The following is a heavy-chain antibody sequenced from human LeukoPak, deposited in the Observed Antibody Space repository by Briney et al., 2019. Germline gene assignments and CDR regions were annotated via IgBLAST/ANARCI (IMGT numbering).Heavy chain of an antibody. CDR2: INSMNGDT. V-gene: IGHV1-2*02. Sequence: ASVKVSCKASAYPFTGYYIHWVRHAPGQGLEWMGWINSMNGDTNYAQKFQGRVTMTRDTSVTTVYMELSRLRSDDTAVYYCARGRRAAAGKNAFDYWGRGTLVTVSS. CDR1: AYPFTGYY. CDR3: ARGRRAAAGKNAFDY. J-gene: IGHJ4*02. D-gene: IGHD6-13*01.